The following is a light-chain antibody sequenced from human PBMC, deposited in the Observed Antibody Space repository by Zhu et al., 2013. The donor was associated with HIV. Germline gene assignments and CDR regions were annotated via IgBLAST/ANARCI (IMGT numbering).Light chain of an antibody. CDR1: QTVSYKH. CDR2: GAS. Sequence: EVVLMQSPGTLSLSPGERATLSCRASQTVSYKHIAWYQQKPGQAPRLLIYGASSRAPGIPDRFSGGGSGTVFTLTITGLEPEDSGMYFCQRFGSSLTWTFGQGTNLEIK. CDR3: QRFGSSLTWT. J-gene: IGKJ1*01. V-gene: IGKV3-20*01.